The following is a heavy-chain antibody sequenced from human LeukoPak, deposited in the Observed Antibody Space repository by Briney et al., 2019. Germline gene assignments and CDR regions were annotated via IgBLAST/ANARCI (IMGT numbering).Heavy chain of an antibody. CDR3: ARDGVGKDDILTGYSPFFDY. V-gene: IGHV3-13*01. Sequence: GVSLRLSCAASGFTFSSYDMHRVRQATGKGLEWVSAIGTAGDTYYPGSVKGRFTISRENAKNSLYLQMNSLRAEDTAVYYCARDGVGKDDILTGYSPFFDYWGQGTLVTVSS. J-gene: IGHJ4*02. D-gene: IGHD3-9*01. CDR1: GFTFSSYD. CDR2: IGTAGDT.